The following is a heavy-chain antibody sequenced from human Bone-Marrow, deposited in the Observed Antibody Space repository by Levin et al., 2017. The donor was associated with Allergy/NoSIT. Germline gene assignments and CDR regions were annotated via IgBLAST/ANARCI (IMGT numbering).Heavy chain of an antibody. CDR3: ARDSESLVVETHDFDY. CDR2: ISYDGSNK. CDR1: GFTFSSYA. J-gene: IGHJ4*02. Sequence: GGSLRLSCAASGFTFSSYAMHWVRQAPGKGLEWVAVISYDGSNKYYADSVKGRFTISRDNSKNTLYLQMNSLRAEDTAVYYCARDSESLVVETHDFDYWGQGTLVTVSS. D-gene: IGHD3-22*01. V-gene: IGHV3-30-3*01.